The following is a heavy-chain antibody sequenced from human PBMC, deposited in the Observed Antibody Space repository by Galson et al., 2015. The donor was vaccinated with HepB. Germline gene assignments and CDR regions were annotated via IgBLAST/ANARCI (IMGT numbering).Heavy chain of an antibody. V-gene: IGHV4-34*01. CDR1: RGSLSGYF. D-gene: IGHD6-13*01. J-gene: IGHJ4*02. CDR3: ARGELTSTWAAPGY. CDR2: INHSGNT. Sequence: ETLSLTCVVSRGSLSGYFWSWIRQSPGEGLEWIGEINHSGNTNFHPSLKSRVTMSLDTSKNQFSLKPSSVTAADTAVYYCARGELTSTWAAPGYWGQGILVTVSS.